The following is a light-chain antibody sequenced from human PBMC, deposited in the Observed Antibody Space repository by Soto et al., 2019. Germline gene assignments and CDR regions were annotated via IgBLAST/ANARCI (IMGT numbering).Light chain of an antibody. CDR1: QSVWNSY. CDR3: LQYGTSSWT. CDR2: GPS. J-gene: IGKJ1*01. Sequence: EIVLPQSPGTLSFSPGERATLSCRASQSVWNSYLAWYQQKPGQAPRLLIYGPSSRATGIPDRFSGSGSGTDFTLTISRLEPEDFAVYYCLQYGTSSWTFGQGAKVDIK. V-gene: IGKV3-20*01.